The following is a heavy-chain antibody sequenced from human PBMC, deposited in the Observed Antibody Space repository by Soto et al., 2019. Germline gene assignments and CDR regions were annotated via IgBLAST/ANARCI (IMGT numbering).Heavy chain of an antibody. CDR1: GFTFSDYS. CDR3: AIDKMGELSIADY. D-gene: IGHD3-16*02. J-gene: IGHJ4*02. CDR2: ISESSDTI. Sequence: EVQLVASGGGLVQPGGTLRLSCTASGFTFSDYSMDWVRQTPGKGLEWLSYISESSDTIYYADSVKGRFTISRDNAKNSLFLQMSSLRGEDTAVYYCAIDKMGELSIADYWGQGTRVTVSS. V-gene: IGHV3-48*01.